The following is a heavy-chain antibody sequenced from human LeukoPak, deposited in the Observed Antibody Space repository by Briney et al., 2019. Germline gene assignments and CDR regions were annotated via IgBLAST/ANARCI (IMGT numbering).Heavy chain of an antibody. J-gene: IGHJ5*02. CDR1: GYSFTNYW. D-gene: IGHD3-10*01. V-gene: IGHV5-51*01. Sequence: GESLKISCKGSGYSFTNYWIGWVRQMPGIGLEWMGIIYPGDSDTRYSPSFQGQVTISADKSISTAYLQWSSLKASDTAMYYCARRSGSYSNWFDPWGQGTLVTVSS. CDR2: IYPGDSDT. CDR3: ARRSGSYSNWFDP.